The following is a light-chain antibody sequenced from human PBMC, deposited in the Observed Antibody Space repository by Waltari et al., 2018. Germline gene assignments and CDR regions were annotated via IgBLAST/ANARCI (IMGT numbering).Light chain of an antibody. CDR3: QQYNSWPLT. CDR2: GAS. CDR1: QRSSSND. J-gene: IGKJ2*01. Sequence: RGSQRSSSNDVAGYQQKPGQAPRLLIYGASSRDTGIADRFSGSGSGTDFTLTISRLEPEDVAVYYCQQYNSWPLTFGQGTKLEIK. V-gene: IGKV3-20*01.